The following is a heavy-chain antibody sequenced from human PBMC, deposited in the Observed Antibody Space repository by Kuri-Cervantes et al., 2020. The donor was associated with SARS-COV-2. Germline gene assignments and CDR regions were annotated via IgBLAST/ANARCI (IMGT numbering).Heavy chain of an antibody. V-gene: IGHV3-23*03. D-gene: IGHD3-16*01. Sequence: ETLSLTCAASGFTFSSYAMSWVRQAPGKGLEWVSIIYSAGNTYYTDSVRGRFTISRDNSKNTLYLQMNSLRAEDTAVYYCARARSDYVWGKEVGWFDPWGQGTLVTVSS. CDR3: ARARSDYVWGKEVGWFDP. CDR2: IYSAGNT. CDR1: GFTFSSYA. J-gene: IGHJ5*02.